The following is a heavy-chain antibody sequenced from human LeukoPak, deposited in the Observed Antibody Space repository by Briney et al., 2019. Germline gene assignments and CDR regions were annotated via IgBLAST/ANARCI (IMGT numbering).Heavy chain of an antibody. CDR3: ARGVGGGMDV. D-gene: IGHD1-26*01. Sequence: GGSLRLSCAASGFTFSSYSTNWVRQAPGKGLEWVSSISSRSSYIYYADSVKGRFTISRDNAKNSLYLQMNSLRAEDTAAYYCARGVGGGMDVWGQGTTVTVSS. V-gene: IGHV3-21*01. CDR1: GFTFSSYS. J-gene: IGHJ6*02. CDR2: ISSRSSYI.